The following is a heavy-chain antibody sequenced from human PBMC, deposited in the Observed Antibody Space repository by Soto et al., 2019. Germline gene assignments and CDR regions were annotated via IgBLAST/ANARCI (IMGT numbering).Heavy chain of an antibody. V-gene: IGHV3-74*01. J-gene: IGHJ6*02. D-gene: IGHD3-16*02. CDR1: GFTFSSYW. Sequence: DVQLVESGGGLVQPGGSLRLSCAVSGFTFSSYWMHWVRQAPGKGLLWVSRINSDGSSTSYADSVKGRFTISRDNAKNKPYLQMNRLRAEDTAVYYCARECGGVVVPGGMDVWGQGTTVTVSS. CDR2: INSDGSST. CDR3: ARECGGVVVPGGMDV.